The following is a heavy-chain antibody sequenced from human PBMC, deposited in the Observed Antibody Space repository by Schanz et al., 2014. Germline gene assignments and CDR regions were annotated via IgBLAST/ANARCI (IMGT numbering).Heavy chain of an antibody. CDR1: GGTFSSNG. J-gene: IGHJ4*02. Sequence: QVPLVQSGAEVRKPGSSVKVSCKASGGTFSSNGISWVRQAPGQGLEWMGWINTNTGNPTYAQAFTGRFLFSLDTSVNTAYLQISSLEADDTAVYYCARRGIRGVFSSFDYWGLGTLVTVSS. V-gene: IGHV7-4-1*02. D-gene: IGHD3-10*01. CDR2: INTNTGNP. CDR3: ARRGIRGVFSSFDY.